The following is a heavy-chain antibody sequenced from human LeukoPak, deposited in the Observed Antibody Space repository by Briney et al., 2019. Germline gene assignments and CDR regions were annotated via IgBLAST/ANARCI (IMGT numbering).Heavy chain of an antibody. CDR1: GGSVSSGTFY. CDR3: ARGSDSSGWYFGY. Sequence: SETLSLTCIVSGGSVSSGTFYWSWIRQPPGKGLEWIGYIYYSGSTNYNPSLKSRVTISVDTSKNQFSLKLSSVTAADTAVYYCARGSDSSGWYFGYWGQGTLVTVSS. D-gene: IGHD6-19*01. V-gene: IGHV4-61*01. J-gene: IGHJ4*02. CDR2: IYYSGST.